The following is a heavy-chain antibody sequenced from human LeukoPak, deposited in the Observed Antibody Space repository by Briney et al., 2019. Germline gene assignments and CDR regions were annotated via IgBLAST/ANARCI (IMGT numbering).Heavy chain of an antibody. V-gene: IGHV1-18*01. CDR2: INAYNGNT. J-gene: IGHJ6*01. D-gene: IGHD3-9*01. CDR3: ARDYDILTGYYKSYYYYGMDV. Sequence: ASVKVSCKASGYTVTSYGISWGRQAPGQGLEWMGWINAYNGNTNYEHKPQGRVTMTPDTSTSTAYMEMRSLRSDATAVYYCARDYDILTGYYKSYYYYGMDVWGQGAAVTVS. CDR1: GYTVTSYG.